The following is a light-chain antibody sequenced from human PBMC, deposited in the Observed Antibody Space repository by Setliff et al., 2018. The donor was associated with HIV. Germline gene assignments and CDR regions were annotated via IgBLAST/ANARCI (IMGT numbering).Light chain of an antibody. Sequence: QSVLTQPPSASGTPGQRVTVSCSGGSSNIGTNSVYWYQQLPGTAPKLLIYSNDQRPSGVPDRFSGSKSGTSASLAISGLRSDDEADYYCAAWDDSLNGVTFGGGT. CDR2: SND. CDR3: AAWDDSLNGVT. J-gene: IGLJ2*01. CDR1: SSNIGTNS. V-gene: IGLV1-47*02.